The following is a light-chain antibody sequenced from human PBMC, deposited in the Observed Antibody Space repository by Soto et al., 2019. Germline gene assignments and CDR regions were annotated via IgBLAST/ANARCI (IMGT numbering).Light chain of an antibody. CDR2: DVN. V-gene: IGLV2-14*03. CDR1: SRDVGAYNY. J-gene: IGLJ1*01. Sequence: QSARTEPASVSCCRGQSITISFAGPSRDVGAYNYLSWYQHHPGTAPKLMIYDVNNRPSGDSNRFSGSKSGNTASLTISGLHAEDEADYYCSSWTSGATYVFGSATKVPVL. CDR3: SSWTSGATYV.